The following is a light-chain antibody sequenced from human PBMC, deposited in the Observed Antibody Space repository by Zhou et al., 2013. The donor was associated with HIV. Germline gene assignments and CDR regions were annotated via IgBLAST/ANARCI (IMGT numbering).Light chain of an antibody. CDR1: QSVTSSY. V-gene: IGKV3-20*01. Sequence: EIMLTRSPGTLSLSPGVRATLSCRASQSVTSSYLAWYQQKPGQAPRLLIYGASSRATGIPDRISGSGSGTDFTLTISRLEPEDFAVYYCQQYGSSRYSFGQGTKLEIK. CDR3: QQYGSSRYS. CDR2: GAS. J-gene: IGKJ2*03.